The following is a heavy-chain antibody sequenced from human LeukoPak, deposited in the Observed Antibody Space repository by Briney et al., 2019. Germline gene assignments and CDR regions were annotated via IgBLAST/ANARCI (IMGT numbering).Heavy chain of an antibody. Sequence: SETLSLTCTVSGDSISSSNSYRGWIRQPPGKGLEWIGSLYYSGSSYYNPSLKSRVTISADTSKNQFSLKLTSVTAADTAMYYCARHLYESRGQTSFDYWGQGTLVTVSS. J-gene: IGHJ4*02. CDR1: GDSISSSNSY. CDR3: ARHLYESRGQTSFDY. CDR2: LYYSGSS. D-gene: IGHD3-22*01. V-gene: IGHV4-39*01.